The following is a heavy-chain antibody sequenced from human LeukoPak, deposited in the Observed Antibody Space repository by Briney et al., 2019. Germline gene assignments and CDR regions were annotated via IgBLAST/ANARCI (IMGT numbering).Heavy chain of an antibody. CDR2: IKQDGSEK. J-gene: IGHJ4*02. D-gene: IGHD6-19*01. CDR1: GFTFSSYW. V-gene: IGHV3-7*01. CDR3: AREEYSSGWYGPDY. Sequence: SGGSLRPSCAASGFTFSSYWMSWVRQAPGKGLEWVANIKQDGSEKYYVDSVKGRFTISRDNAKNSLYLQMNSLRAEDTAVYYCAREEYSSGWYGPDYWGQGTLVTVSS.